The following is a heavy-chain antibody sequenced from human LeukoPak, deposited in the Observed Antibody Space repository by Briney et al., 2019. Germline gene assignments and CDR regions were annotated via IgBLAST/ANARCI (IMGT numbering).Heavy chain of an antibody. CDR3: ARLSGGSWANTEYFPD. CDR2: VYPGDSHT. CDR1: GNSFNTYW. J-gene: IGHJ1*01. V-gene: IGHV5-51*01. Sequence: GESLTISCKASGNSFNTYWIGWVRQKPGKGLEWMAIVYPGDSHTRYSPSFEGHFTISADQTVTTAYLQWGSLEASDSAVYYCARLSGGSWANTEYFPDWGQGTLVIVSS. D-gene: IGHD7-27*01.